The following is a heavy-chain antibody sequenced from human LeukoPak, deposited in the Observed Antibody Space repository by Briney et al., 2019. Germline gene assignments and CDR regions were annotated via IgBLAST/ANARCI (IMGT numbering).Heavy chain of an antibody. V-gene: IGHV4-39*01. CDR3: ARRAYSAAYWKHFDY. D-gene: IGHD1-1*01. CDR2: IYYHENT. Sequence: SETLSLTCTVSGGSISSSSDYWGWLRQAPGKGLEWIGSIYYHENTYYNSSLKSRVTISVDPSKNQFSLKLNSVTAADTAVYFCARRAYSAAYWKHFDYWGQGTLVTVSS. CDR1: GGSISSSSDY. J-gene: IGHJ4*02.